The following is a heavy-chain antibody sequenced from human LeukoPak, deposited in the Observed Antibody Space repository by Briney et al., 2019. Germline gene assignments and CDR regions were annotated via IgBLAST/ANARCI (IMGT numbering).Heavy chain of an antibody. CDR2: IKQDGSEK. Sequence: GGSLRLSCAASGFTFSSYWMSWVRQAPGKGLEWVANIKQDGSEKYYVDSVKGRFTISRDNAKNSLYLQMSTLGAEDTAVYYCARGRGSSWTNYFDYWGQGTLVTVSS. D-gene: IGHD6-13*01. V-gene: IGHV3-7*04. CDR3: ARGRGSSWTNYFDY. CDR1: GFTFSSYW. J-gene: IGHJ4*02.